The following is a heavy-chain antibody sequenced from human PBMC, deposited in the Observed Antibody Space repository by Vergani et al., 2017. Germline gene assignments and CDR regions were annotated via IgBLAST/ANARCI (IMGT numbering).Heavy chain of an antibody. D-gene: IGHD1-1*01. J-gene: IGHJ4*02. CDR3: ARHTTYTDS. V-gene: IGHV5-51*01. CDR1: EYSFGNYW. Sequence: EVELVQSGPEMRKPGESLTISCKGSEYSFGNYWNGWVRQMPGKGLEWMGIIYPVDSDTRYSPSFQGQVTISADKSISTAFLQWDSLKASDTALYYCARHTTYTDSWGQGTLVTVSS. CDR2: IYPVDSDT.